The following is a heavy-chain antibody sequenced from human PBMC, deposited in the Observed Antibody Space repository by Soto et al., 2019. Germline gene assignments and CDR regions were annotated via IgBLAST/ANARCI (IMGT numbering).Heavy chain of an antibody. D-gene: IGHD2-2*01. CDR2: ITYSGDT. V-gene: IGHV4-31*03. CDR1: GASISSADYS. CDR3: ARDRCSSTRWEGCWFGH. J-gene: IGHJ5*02. Sequence: SETLSLTCTVSGASISSADYSWSWVRQHPGKGLEWIGYITYSGDTDYNPSLRSRVSISIDTSRNQFSLKLSSVTAADTAVYYCARDRCSSTRWEGCWFGHWGQGTLVTVSS.